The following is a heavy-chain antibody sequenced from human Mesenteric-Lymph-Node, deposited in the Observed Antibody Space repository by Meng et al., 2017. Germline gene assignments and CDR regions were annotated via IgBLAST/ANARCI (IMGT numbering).Heavy chain of an antibody. Sequence: QVQMQESGPGLVTPSETLYLTCTVSGGSVNSGSYSWSWIRKPQGKGLEWIGNIYYSGSTNYKPSLKSRVTMSIDASKNEFSLMLSSVTAADTAVYYCARGQYYWGQGTLVTVSS. CDR3: ARGQYY. CDR2: IYYSGST. V-gene: IGHV4-61*01. CDR1: GGSVNSGSYS. J-gene: IGHJ4*02.